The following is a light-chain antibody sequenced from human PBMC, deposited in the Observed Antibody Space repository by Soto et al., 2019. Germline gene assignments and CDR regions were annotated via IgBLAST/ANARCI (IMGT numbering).Light chain of an antibody. CDR3: QQYDSYSFT. CDR1: QSISTW. V-gene: IGKV1-5*03. CDR2: KAS. Sequence: DIRMTQSPSTLSASVGDRVTITCRANQSISTWLAWYQRKPGKAPKLLIYKASSLESGVPSRFSGSGSGTEFTLTISSLQPDDFATYYCQQYDSYSFTFGPGTKVDIK. J-gene: IGKJ3*01.